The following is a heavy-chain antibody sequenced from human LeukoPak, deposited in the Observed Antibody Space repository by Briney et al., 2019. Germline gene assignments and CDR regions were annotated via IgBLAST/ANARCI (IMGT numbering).Heavy chain of an antibody. D-gene: IGHD3-10*01. CDR3: ARSFGRAAFDI. V-gene: IGHV3-30*03. CDR2: ISYDGSNK. Sequence: GGSLRLSCAASGFTFSSYGMHWVRQAPGKGLEWVAVISYDGSNKYYADSVKGRFTISRDNSKNTLYLQMNSLRAEDTAVYYCARSFGRAAFDIWGQGTMVTVSS. CDR1: GFTFSSYG. J-gene: IGHJ3*02.